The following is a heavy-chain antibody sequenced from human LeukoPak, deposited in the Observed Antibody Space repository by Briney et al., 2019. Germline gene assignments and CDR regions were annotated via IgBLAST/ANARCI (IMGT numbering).Heavy chain of an antibody. CDR1: GFTFSNYA. CDR3: ARSEHYYYYGMDV. Sequence: GRSLRLSCAASGFTFSNYAMHWVRQSPGKGLEWVAVMSYDGSNKYYADSVKGRFTISRDNSKNTLYLQMNSLRAEDTAVYCCARSEHYYYYGMDVWGQGTTVTVSS. CDR2: MSYDGSNK. V-gene: IGHV3-30-3*01. J-gene: IGHJ6*02.